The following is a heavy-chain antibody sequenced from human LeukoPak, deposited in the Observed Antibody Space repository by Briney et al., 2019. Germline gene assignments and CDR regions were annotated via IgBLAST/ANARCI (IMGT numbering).Heavy chain of an antibody. D-gene: IGHD6-13*01. CDR1: GFTFSSYA. V-gene: IGHV3-64*01. CDR3: AREKSIVAASGGRVHNWFDP. J-gene: IGHJ5*02. CDR2: ISSNGGST. Sequence: GGSLRLSCAASGFTFSSYAMHWVRQAPGKGLEYVSAISSNGGSTYYANSVKGRFTISRDNSKNTLYLQMGSLRAEDMAVYYCAREKSIVAASGGRVHNWFDPWGQGTLVTVSS.